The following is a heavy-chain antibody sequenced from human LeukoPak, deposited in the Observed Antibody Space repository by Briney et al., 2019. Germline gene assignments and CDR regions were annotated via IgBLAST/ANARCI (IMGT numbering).Heavy chain of an antibody. D-gene: IGHD3-10*01. CDR3: AKDPGTRYDPLGYFDY. J-gene: IGHJ4*02. V-gene: IGHV3-30*02. CDR2: IRYDGSNK. Sequence: GGSLRLSCAASGFTFSSYGMHWVRQAPGKGLEWVAFIRYDGSNKYYADSVKGRFTISRDNSKNTLYLQMNSRRAEDTAVYYCAKDPGTRYDPLGYFDYWGQGTLVTVSS. CDR1: GFTFSSYG.